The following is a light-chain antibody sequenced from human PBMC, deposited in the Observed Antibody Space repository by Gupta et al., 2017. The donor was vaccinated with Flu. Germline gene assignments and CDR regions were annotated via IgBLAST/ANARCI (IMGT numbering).Light chain of an antibody. CDR1: SSNIGAVHD. Sequence: QSVLTPPPSVSGAPGQRVTISCAGSSSNIGAVHDVHWYQQLPGTAPKLVIYANKNRPSGVPDRFSGSKSGTSASLAITGLQAEDEADYYCQSYDSSRSGVVFGGGTKLTVL. CDR3: QSYDSSRSGVV. J-gene: IGLJ2*01. V-gene: IGLV1-40*01. CDR2: ANK.